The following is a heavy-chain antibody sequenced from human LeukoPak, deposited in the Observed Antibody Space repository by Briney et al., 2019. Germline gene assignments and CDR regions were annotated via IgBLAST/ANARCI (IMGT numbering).Heavy chain of an antibody. Sequence: NPSETLSLTCAVYGGSFSGYYWSWIRQPPGEGLEWIGEINHSGSTNYNPSLKSRVTISVDTSKNQFSLKLSSVTAADTAVYYCARGEVRGVIILRSVGMDVWGQGTTVTVSS. V-gene: IGHV4-34*01. J-gene: IGHJ6*02. CDR2: INHSGST. D-gene: IGHD3-10*01. CDR3: ARGEVRGVIILRSVGMDV. CDR1: GGSFSGYY.